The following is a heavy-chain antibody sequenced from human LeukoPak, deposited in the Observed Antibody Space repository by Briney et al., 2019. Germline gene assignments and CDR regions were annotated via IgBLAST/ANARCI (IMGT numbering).Heavy chain of an antibody. V-gene: IGHV3-30*03. CDR1: GFTFSTYA. J-gene: IGHJ4*02. CDR2: VSYDGKNE. Sequence: GGSLRLSCAASGFTFSTYAMHWVRQAPGKGLEWVAGVSYDGKNEYYPDSVKGRFTISRDDSKNTLSLQMNSLRVDDTAIYFCARSGAYCGGDCPTNYWGQGSLVTVSS. CDR3: ARSGAYCGGDCPTNY. D-gene: IGHD2-21*02.